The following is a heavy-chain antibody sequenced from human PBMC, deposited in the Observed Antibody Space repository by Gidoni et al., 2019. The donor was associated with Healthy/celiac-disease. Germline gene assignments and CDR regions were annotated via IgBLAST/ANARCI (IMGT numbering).Heavy chain of an antibody. Sequence: QLQLQESGPGLVKPSETLSLTCTVSGGSISSSSYYWGWIRQPPGTGLEWIGSIYYSGSTYYNPSLKSRVTISVDTSKNQFSLKLSSVTAADTAVYYCAREGEVGATPHLFDYWGQGTLVTVSS. CDR3: AREGEVGATPHLFDY. CDR1: GGSISSSSYY. D-gene: IGHD1-26*01. CDR2: IYYSGST. V-gene: IGHV4-39*07. J-gene: IGHJ4*02.